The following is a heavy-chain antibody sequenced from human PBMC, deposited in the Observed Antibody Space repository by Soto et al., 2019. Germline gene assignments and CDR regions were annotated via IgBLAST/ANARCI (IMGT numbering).Heavy chain of an antibody. CDR1: GFTFSSYW. Sequence: GGSLRLSCAASGFTFSSYWMSWVRQAPGKGLEWVANIKQDGSEKYYVDSVKGRFTISRDNAKNSLYLQMNSLRAEDTAVYYCAMLPGIAAAGTRVFDYWGQGTLVTVSS. J-gene: IGHJ4*02. CDR2: IKQDGSEK. CDR3: AMLPGIAAAGTRVFDY. D-gene: IGHD6-13*01. V-gene: IGHV3-7*05.